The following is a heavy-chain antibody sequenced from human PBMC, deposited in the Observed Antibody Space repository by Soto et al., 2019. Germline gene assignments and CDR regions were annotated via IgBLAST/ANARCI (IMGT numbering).Heavy chain of an antibody. CDR3: VRDLIGDFDY. D-gene: IGHD3-10*01. Sequence: QVQLVQSGAEVRQPGASVKVSCKASGYSFTTYGMSWVRHAPGQGLEYMGWINGYGHGAKYVQRFQGRFSMTTDTSTNTVYMDLRLLTSDDTAVYYCVRDLIGDFDYWCQGTVVIVSP. J-gene: IGHJ4*02. CDR2: INGYGHGA. CDR1: GYSFTTYG. V-gene: IGHV1-18*01.